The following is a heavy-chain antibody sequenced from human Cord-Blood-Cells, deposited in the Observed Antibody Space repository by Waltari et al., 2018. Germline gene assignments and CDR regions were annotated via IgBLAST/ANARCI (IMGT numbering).Heavy chain of an antibody. J-gene: IGHJ3*02. CDR3: ASGGRGLFMAFDI. CDR2: IYPGDCTA. V-gene: IGHV5-51*01. D-gene: IGHD3-10*01. CDR1: GCSFTSYW. Sequence: EVQLVQSGAEVKKPGESLKICCKGSGCSFTSYWIGWVRQMPGKGLEWMGIIYPGDCTARYRPAFQGQVTISADESTSTAYLQRSSLKAADTAVYYCASGGRGLFMAFDIWGQGTMVTVSS.